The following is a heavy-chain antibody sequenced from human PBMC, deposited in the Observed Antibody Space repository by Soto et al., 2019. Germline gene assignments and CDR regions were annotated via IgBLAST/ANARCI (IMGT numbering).Heavy chain of an antibody. V-gene: IGHV3-15*01. CDR1: GFTFTKAW. CDR3: TTEGPGYCSGGSCYAIDY. Sequence: PGGSLRLSCAASGFTFTKAWMSWVRQAPGKGLEGVGRIKSKTDGGTTDYAAPVKGRFTISRDDSKNTLYLQMNSLKTEDTAVYYCTTEGPGYCSGGSCYAIDYWGQGTLVTVSS. D-gene: IGHD2-15*01. CDR2: IKSKTDGGTT. J-gene: IGHJ4*02.